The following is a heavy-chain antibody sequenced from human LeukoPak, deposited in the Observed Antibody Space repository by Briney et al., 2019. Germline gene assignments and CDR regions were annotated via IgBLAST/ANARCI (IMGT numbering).Heavy chain of an antibody. CDR1: GFTFRSYG. Sequence: PGGSLRLSCAASGFTFRSYGMHWVRPAPGKGLEYVAAISSNGGSTDYANSVKGRFTISRDNSKNTLYLQMGSLRAEDMAVYYCARISSSYDYDYWGQGTLVTVSS. CDR3: ARISSSYDYDY. CDR2: ISSNGGST. J-gene: IGHJ4*02. D-gene: IGHD6-6*01. V-gene: IGHV3-64*01.